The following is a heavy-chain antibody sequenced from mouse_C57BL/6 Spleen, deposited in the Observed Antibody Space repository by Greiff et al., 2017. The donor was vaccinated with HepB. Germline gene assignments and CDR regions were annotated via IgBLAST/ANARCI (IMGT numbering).Heavy chain of an antibody. D-gene: IGHD2-1*01. V-gene: IGHV5-6*01. CDR3: ARPTFHYYAMDY. CDR2: ISSGGSYT. CDR1: GFTFSSYG. J-gene: IGHJ4*01. Sequence: EVQLQQSGGDLVKPGGSLKLSCAASGFTFSSYGMSWVRQTPDKRLEWVATISSGGSYTYYTDSVKGRFTISRDNAKNTLYLQMSSLKSEDTAMYYCARPTFHYYAMDYWGQGTSVTVSS.